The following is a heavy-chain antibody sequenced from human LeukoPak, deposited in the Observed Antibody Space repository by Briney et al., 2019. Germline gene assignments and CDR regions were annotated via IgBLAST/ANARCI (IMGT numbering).Heavy chain of an antibody. J-gene: IGHJ4*02. CDR3: ARDSPYCSSTSCYNFDY. V-gene: IGHV1-69*04. CDR2: IIPILGIA. D-gene: IGHD2-2*02. CDR1: GGAFSSYT. Sequence: SVKVSCKASGGAFSSYTISWVRQAPGQGLEWMGRIIPILGIANYAQKFQGRVTITADKSTSTAYMELSSLRSEDTAVYYCARDSPYCSSTSCYNFDYWGQGTLVTVSS.